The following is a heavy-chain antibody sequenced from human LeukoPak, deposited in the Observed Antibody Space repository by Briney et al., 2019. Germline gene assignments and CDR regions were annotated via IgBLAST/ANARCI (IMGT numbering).Heavy chain of an antibody. Sequence: GESLKISCKGSGYNFAIFWINWVRQMPGRGLEWMGRIDPSDSYTNYNPAFEGHVTISADRSLNTVYLQWRHLNGSGTATYFCAREGMGYYYGMDVWGQGTTVAVSS. CDR2: IDPSDSYT. D-gene: IGHD2-15*01. CDR1: GYNFAIFW. J-gene: IGHJ6*02. V-gene: IGHV5-10-1*01. CDR3: AREGMGYYYGMDV.